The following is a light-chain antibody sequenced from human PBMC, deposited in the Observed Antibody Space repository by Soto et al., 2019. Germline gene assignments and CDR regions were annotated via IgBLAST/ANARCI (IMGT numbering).Light chain of an antibody. CDR3: QSYDRSLSGYVV. Sequence: QSVLTQPPSVSGAPGQRVTISCTGSSSNIGAGYDVHWYQQLPGTAPKLLIYGNSNRPSGVPDRFSGSKSGTSASLSITGFQAEDEADYYCQSYDRSLSGYVVFGGDTKLTVL. CDR2: GNS. J-gene: IGLJ2*01. CDR1: SSNIGAGYD. V-gene: IGLV1-40*01.